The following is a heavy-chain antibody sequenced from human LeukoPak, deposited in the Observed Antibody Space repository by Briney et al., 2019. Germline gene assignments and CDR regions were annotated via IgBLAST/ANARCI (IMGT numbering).Heavy chain of an antibody. CDR3: ARPGVSPGVTYYYYYMDV. CDR1: GFTFSSYA. V-gene: IGHV3-30*04. J-gene: IGHJ6*03. Sequence: GGSLRLSCSASGFTFSSYAMHCVRQAPGKGLEWVAVISYDGSNKYYADSVKGRFTISRDNSKNTLYLQMNSLRAEDTAVYYCARPGVSPGVTYYYYYMDVWGKGTTVTVSS. D-gene: IGHD3-3*01. CDR2: ISYDGSNK.